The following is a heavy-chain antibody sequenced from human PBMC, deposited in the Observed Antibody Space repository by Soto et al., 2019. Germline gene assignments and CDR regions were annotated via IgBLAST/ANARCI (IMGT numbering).Heavy chain of an antibody. CDR1: GFPFSNYG. J-gene: IGHJ4*02. D-gene: IGHD3-3*01. CDR3: AKDLTPTSRSGYSAIDD. V-gene: IGHV3-30*18. CDR2: ISYDGSNK. Sequence: QVQLVESGGGVVQPGRSVRLSCAASGFPFSNYGMHWVRQAPGKGLEWVAVISYDGSNKYYGDSVKGQFTISRDNSKNTLYLQMDSLRAEDTAVYYCAKDLTPTSRSGYSAIDDWGQGTLVTVSS.